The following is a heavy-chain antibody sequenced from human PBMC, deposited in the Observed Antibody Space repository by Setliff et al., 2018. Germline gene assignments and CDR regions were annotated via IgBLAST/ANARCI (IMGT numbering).Heavy chain of an antibody. V-gene: IGHV4-38-2*01. J-gene: IGHJ3*01. CDR3: ARHRQELVSESAFDF. CDR2: IGHSGSI. Sequence: PSETLSLTCAVSGYSISDNRYWGWIRQPPGKGLEWIATIGHSGSIYYNPSLKSRVTLSADMPKNQFSLKLSSVTAADTAMYYCARHRQELVSESAFDFWGQGTMVTV. D-gene: IGHD6-13*01. CDR1: GYSISDNRY.